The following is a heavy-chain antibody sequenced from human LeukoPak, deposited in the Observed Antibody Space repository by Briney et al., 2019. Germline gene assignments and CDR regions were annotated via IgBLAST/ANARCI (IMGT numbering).Heavy chain of an antibody. D-gene: IGHD3-10*01. CDR1: GFTFRTYW. J-gene: IGHJ4*02. CDR2: IKRDGSKI. Sequence: GGSLRLSCAASGFTFRTYWMSWVRQAPGKGLEWVANIKRDGSKIYYVDSVKGRFTIARDNDKNSLYLQMNSLRAEDTAVYYCTRDSQGSGIYSVDYWGQGTLVTVSS. V-gene: IGHV3-7*05. CDR3: TRDSQGSGIYSVDY.